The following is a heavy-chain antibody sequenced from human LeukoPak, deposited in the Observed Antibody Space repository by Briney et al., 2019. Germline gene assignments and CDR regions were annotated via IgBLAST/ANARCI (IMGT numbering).Heavy chain of an antibody. CDR1: GYRFTDYY. J-gene: IGHJ4*02. Sequence: ASVKVSFKASGYRFTDYYMYWVRQAPGQGLEWMGWVNPNNGDTNYAQKFQGRVTMTRGTSISTVYMDLTSLRSDDSAIYYCARDYGEAATITAFRTYYYFDHWGQGTLVTVSS. V-gene: IGHV1-2*02. CDR3: ARDYGEAATITAFRTYYYFDH. CDR2: VNPNNGDT. D-gene: IGHD5-24*01.